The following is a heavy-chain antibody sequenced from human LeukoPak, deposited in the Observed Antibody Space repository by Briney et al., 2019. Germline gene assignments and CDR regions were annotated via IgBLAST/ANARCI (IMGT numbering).Heavy chain of an antibody. CDR1: GYTFTGYY. J-gene: IGHJ4*02. V-gene: IGHV1-2*02. CDR3: ARVGPTYSSSWYDY. D-gene: IGHD6-13*01. Sequence: ASVKVSCKASGYTFTGYYMHWVRQAPGHGLEWMGWINPNSGGTNYAQKFQGRVTMTRDTSISTAYMELSRLRSDDTAVYYCARVGPTYSSSWYDYWGQGTLVTVSS. CDR2: INPNSGGT.